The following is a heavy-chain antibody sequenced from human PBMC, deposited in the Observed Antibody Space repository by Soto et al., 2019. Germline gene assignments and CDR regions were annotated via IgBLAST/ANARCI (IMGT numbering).Heavy chain of an antibody. CDR2: IIPILGIA. CDR3: ARGGSSSYNWFDP. CDR1: GGTFSSYT. V-gene: IGHV1-69*02. D-gene: IGHD6-6*01. Sequence: ASVKVSCKAAGGTFSSYTISWVRQAPGQGLEWMGRIIPILGIANYAQKFQGRVTITADKSTSTAYMELSSLRSEDTAVYYCARGGSSSYNWFDPWGQGTLVTVSS. J-gene: IGHJ5*02.